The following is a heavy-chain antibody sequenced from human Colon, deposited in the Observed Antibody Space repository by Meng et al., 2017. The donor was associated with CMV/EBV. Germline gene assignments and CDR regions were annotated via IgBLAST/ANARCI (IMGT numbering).Heavy chain of an antibody. CDR3: ARDVVYPYYFDS. J-gene: IGHJ4*02. CDR2: VFYIGKT. CDR1: GGPVSTGSSY. D-gene: IGHD1-14*01. V-gene: IGHV4-61*01. Sequence: TGSGGPVSTGSSYGSWFRQSPGKGLEWIGHVFYIGKTNDNAYLKSRVSMSIDPSKNQFSLRLTSVTPADTALYYCARDVVYPYYFDSWGQGILVTVSS.